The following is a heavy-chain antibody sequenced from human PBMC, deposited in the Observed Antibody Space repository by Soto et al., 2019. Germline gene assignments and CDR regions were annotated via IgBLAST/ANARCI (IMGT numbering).Heavy chain of an antibody. CDR1: GFTFSSYA. CDR3: AKERYNDGWYQFDY. J-gene: IGHJ4*02. D-gene: IGHD6-19*01. CDR2: ITGSGGST. Sequence: EVRLLESGGALVQPGGYLRLSCAASGFTFSSYAMSWVRQAPGKGLEWVSVITGSGGSTKYADSVIGRFTISRDNSKNTLFLQMNSRRAEDAAVYYYAKERYNDGWYQFDYWGQGTLVTVSS. V-gene: IGHV3-23*01.